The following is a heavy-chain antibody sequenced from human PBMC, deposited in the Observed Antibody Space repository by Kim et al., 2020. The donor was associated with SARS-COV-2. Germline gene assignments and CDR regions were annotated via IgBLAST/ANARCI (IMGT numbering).Heavy chain of an antibody. CDR3: AKADEWLVPDY. Sequence: GGSLRLSCAASGFTFDDYAMHWVRQAPWKGLEWVSGISWNSGSIGYADSVKGRFTISSDNAKNSLYLQMNSLRAEDTALYYCAKADEWLVPDYWGQGTLVTGSS. J-gene: IGHJ4*02. CDR2: ISWNSGSI. CDR1: GFTFDDYA. D-gene: IGHD6-19*01. V-gene: IGHV3-9*01.